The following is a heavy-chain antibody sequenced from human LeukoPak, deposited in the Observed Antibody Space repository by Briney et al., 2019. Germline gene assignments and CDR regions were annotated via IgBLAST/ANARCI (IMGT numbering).Heavy chain of an antibody. V-gene: IGHV3-30*04. J-gene: IGHJ5*02. CDR3: ARAGMGSSGWYGFDP. D-gene: IGHD6-19*01. CDR1: GFTFSTYA. Sequence: SGRSLRLSCAASGFTFSTYAMHWVRQAPGKGLEWVAVISYDGSSKYYADSVKGRFTISRDNSKNTLYLQMNSLRAEDTAVYYCARAGMGSSGWYGFDPWGQGTLVTVSS. CDR2: ISYDGSSK.